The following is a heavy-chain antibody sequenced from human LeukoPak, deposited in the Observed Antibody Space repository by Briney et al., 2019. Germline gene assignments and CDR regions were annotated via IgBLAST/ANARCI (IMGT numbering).Heavy chain of an antibody. CDR3: AKVAHYYDSSGYYRRDAFDI. Sequence: GGSLRLSCAASGFTFSSYAMSWVRQAPGKGLEWVSAISGSGGGTYYADSVKGRFTISRDNSKNTLYLQMNSLRAEDTAVYYCAKVAHYYDSSGYYRRDAFDIWGQGTMVTVSS. CDR1: GFTFSSYA. V-gene: IGHV3-23*01. D-gene: IGHD3-22*01. CDR2: ISGSGGGT. J-gene: IGHJ3*02.